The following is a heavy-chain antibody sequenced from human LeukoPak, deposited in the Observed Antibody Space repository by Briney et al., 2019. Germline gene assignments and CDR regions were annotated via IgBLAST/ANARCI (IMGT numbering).Heavy chain of an antibody. Sequence: GGSLRLSCVFSGFTFSSYAMSWVRQSPGKGLEWVSSLSGSGGCTYYADSVKGRFTISRDISKNALYLQMNSLRVEHTAVYYCEKDPLTGYSFAYWGRGTLVTVSS. CDR3: EKDPLTGYSFAY. J-gene: IGHJ4*02. D-gene: IGHD5-18*01. V-gene: IGHV3-23*01. CDR1: GFTFSSYA. CDR2: LSGSGGCT.